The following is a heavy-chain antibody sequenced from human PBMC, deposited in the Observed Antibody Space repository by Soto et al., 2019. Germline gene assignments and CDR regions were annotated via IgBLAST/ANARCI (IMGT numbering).Heavy chain of an antibody. D-gene: IGHD2-21*02. CDR3: ARVCGGDCHYGMDV. Sequence: QVQLQESGPGLVKPSQTLSLTCTVSGGSISSGGYYWSWIRQHPGKGLEWIGYIYYRGSTYYNPSLKSRVTVSVDTSKNPFSPTVSSVTDADPVVYYCARVCGGDCHYGMDVWGQGTTVTVSS. CDR2: IYYRGST. J-gene: IGHJ6*02. CDR1: GGSISSGGYY. V-gene: IGHV4-31*03.